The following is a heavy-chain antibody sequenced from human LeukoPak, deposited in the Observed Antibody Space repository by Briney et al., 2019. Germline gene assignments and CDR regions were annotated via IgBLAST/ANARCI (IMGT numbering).Heavy chain of an antibody. CDR2: MNPKSGYT. CDR1: GYIFTEYD. J-gene: IGHJ5*02. V-gene: IGHV1-8*01. Sequence: ASVKVSCRASGYIFTEYDINWVRQASGQGLEWMGWMNPKSGYTDYAQKFQGGVTLTTNTALRTAYMELSGLRSEDTAVYYCARARGYCSGGSCYSYWFDPWGQGTLVTVSS. CDR3: ARARGYCSGGSCYSYWFDP. D-gene: IGHD2-15*01.